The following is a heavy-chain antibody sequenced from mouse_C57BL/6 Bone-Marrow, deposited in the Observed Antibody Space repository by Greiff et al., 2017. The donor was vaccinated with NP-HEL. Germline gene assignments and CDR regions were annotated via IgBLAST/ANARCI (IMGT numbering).Heavy chain of an antibody. Sequence: VQLQQSGPVLVKPGASVKMSCKASGYTFTDYYMNWVKQSHGKSLEWIGVINPYNGGTSYNQKFKGKATLTVDKSSSTAYMELNSLTSEDSAVYYCAFLRDYVDYWGQGTTLTVSS. CDR1: GYTFTDYY. CDR2: INPYNGGT. J-gene: IGHJ2*01. CDR3: AFLRDYVDY. V-gene: IGHV1-19*01.